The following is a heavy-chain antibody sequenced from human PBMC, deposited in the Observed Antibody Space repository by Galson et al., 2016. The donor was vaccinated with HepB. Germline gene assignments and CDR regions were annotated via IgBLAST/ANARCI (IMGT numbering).Heavy chain of an antibody. D-gene: IGHD5-18*01. V-gene: IGHV1-46*01. CDR3: ARDLILRAEDPRRHSYGHFYY. CDR1: GYTFTRYY. Sequence: SVKVSCKASGYTFTRYYMHWVRQAPGQGLEWMGVINPSGGNTSYTQKFQGRVTMTKDTSTNTVYMDLSSLRSEDTAVYYCARDLILRAEDPRRHSYGHFYYWGQGTLVTVSS. J-gene: IGHJ4*02. CDR2: INPSGGNT.